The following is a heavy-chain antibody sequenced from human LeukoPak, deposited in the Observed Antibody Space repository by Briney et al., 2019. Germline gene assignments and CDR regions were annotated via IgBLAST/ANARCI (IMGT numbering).Heavy chain of an antibody. D-gene: IGHD2-2*02. CDR2: INHSGXT. V-gene: IGHV4-34*01. Sequence: IRXPXXXGLXWIXEINHSGXTNYNPSLKSRVTISVDTSKNQFSLKLSSVTAADTAVYYCARGRGYCTSTRCYSPHHYGIDVWGQGTTVIVSS. CDR3: ARGRGYCTSTRCYSPHHYGIDV. J-gene: IGHJ6*02.